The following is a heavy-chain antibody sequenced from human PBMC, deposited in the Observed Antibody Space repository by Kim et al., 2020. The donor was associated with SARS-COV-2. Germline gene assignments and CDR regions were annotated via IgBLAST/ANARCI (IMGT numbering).Heavy chain of an antibody. D-gene: IGHD2-15*01. V-gene: IGHV3-30*18. Sequence: GGSLRLSCAASGFTFSSYGMHWVRQAPGKGLEWVAVISYDGSNKYYADSVQGRFTISRDNSKNTLYLQMNSLRAEDTAVYYCAKGEVVAATRYYYGMDVWGQGTTVTVSS. J-gene: IGHJ6*02. CDR2: ISYDGSNK. CDR1: GFTFSSYG. CDR3: AKGEVVAATRYYYGMDV.